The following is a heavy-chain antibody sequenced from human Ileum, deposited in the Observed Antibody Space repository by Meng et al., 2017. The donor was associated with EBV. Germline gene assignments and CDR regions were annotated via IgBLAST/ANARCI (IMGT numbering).Heavy chain of an antibody. Sequence: EAQLGVAGGVVVLPGGALRLSCAPPGFTVSSNSMSWVRQAPGKGLEWVSVIYTGGSTYYADSVKGRFTISRDNSKNTLYLQMNSLRGEDTAVYYCASKSEGYDHWGQGTLVTVSS. J-gene: IGHJ4*02. CDR2: IYTGGST. CDR1: GFTVSSNS. CDR3: ASKSEGYDH. D-gene: IGHD5-12*01. V-gene: IGHV3-53*01.